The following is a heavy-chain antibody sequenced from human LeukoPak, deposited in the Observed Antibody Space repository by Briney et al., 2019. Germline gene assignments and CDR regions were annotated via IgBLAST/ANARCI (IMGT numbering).Heavy chain of an antibody. Sequence: ASVKVSCKASGGTFISYAISWVRQAPGQGLEWMGGIIPIFGTANYAQKFQGRVTITADESTSTAYMELSSLRSEDTAVYYCATDSSSGWPVYSYWGQGTLVTVSS. V-gene: IGHV1-69*13. CDR2: IIPIFGTA. D-gene: IGHD6-19*01. J-gene: IGHJ4*02. CDR3: ATDSSSGWPVYSY. CDR1: GGTFISYA.